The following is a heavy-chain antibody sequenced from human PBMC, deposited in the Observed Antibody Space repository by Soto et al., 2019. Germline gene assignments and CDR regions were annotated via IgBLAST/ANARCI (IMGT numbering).Heavy chain of an antibody. Sequence: SSTXSLTCTFSGVSVIIDYYYLSWVRQPPGIVLEWIGYISSSGNTNYNPSLKSRLTLSVDTSNKQLSLKLKYVTAAETALYYCARDSIRGGKYDSKFDMEVWGQGTTV. V-gene: IGHV4-61*01. CDR2: ISSSGNT. CDR1: GVSVIIDYYY. J-gene: IGHJ6*01. CDR3: ARDSIRGGKYDSKFDMEV. D-gene: IGHD3-3*01.